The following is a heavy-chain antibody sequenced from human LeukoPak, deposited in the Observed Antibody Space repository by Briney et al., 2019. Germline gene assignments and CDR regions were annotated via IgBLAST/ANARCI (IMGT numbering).Heavy chain of an antibody. V-gene: IGHV4-59*11. D-gene: IGHD5-18*01. J-gene: IGHJ4*02. CDR3: ATIKRGNIFGYFDF. CDR2: MLDTVTT. CDR1: GASMNTHY. Sequence: SETLSLTCAVSGASMNTHYWSWIRQPPGKGLEWIGYMLDTVTTKDNPSLKSRFTLSADTSKNQFSLRLTSATAADTAVYYCATIKRGNIFGYFDFWGQGIPVTVSS.